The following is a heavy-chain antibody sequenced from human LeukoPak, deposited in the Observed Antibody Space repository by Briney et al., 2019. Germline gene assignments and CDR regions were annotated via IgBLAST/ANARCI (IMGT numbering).Heavy chain of an antibody. CDR1: GFTFSSYA. CDR3: AKGRWSFVP. CDR2: IGASGVTT. D-gene: IGHD4-23*01. J-gene: IGHJ5*02. V-gene: IGHV3-23*01. Sequence: GGSLRLSCAASGFTFSSYAMSWVRQAPGEGLEWVSTIGASGVTTYYADSVRGRFTISRDNSKNTLYLQMNSLRAEDTAVYYCAKGRWSFVPWGQGTLVTVSS.